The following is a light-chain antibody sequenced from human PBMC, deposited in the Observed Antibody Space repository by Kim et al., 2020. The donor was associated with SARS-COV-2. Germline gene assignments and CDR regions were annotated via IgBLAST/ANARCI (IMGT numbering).Light chain of an antibody. CDR3: QQYENMPRT. CDR2: SSS. CDR1: QGIRNS. J-gene: IGKJ2*01. V-gene: IGKV1-NL1*01. Sequence: DIQMTQSPSSLSASVGDRVTITCRASQGIRNSLAWYQQKPGKAPILLVYSSSKLESGVPSRFSGSGSGTDYTLNISSLQPGDFGTYYCQQYENMPRTFGQGTKLE.